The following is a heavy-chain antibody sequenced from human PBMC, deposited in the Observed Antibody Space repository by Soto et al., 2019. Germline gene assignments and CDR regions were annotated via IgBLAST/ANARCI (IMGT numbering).Heavy chain of an antibody. Sequence: GGSLRLFCAASGFTFSSYSMNCVRQAPGNGLEWVSSISSSSSTIYYADSVKGRFTISRDNAKNSLYLQMNSLRDEDMAVYYCARDLRLGGYYGSSKHYYYYGMDVWGQGTTGTVSS. CDR1: GFTFSSYS. CDR3: ARDLRLGGYYGSSKHYYYYGMDV. V-gene: IGHV3-48*02. D-gene: IGHD3-10*01. J-gene: IGHJ6*02. CDR2: ISSSSSTI.